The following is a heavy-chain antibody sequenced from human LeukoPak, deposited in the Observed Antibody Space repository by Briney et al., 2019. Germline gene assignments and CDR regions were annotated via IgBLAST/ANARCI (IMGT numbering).Heavy chain of an antibody. D-gene: IGHD2-2*01. CDR3: ARRDIVVVPAGAPTAFDI. J-gene: IGHJ3*02. Sequence: PGGSLRLSCTASGFTFSDYYMSWIRQAPGKGLEWIAHISGSGDTTYHKDSVQGRFTISRDNSKNTLYLQMNSLRAEDTAVYYCARRDIVVVPAGAPTAFDIWGQGTMVTVSS. V-gene: IGHV3-11*01. CDR1: GFTFSDYY. CDR2: ISGSGDTT.